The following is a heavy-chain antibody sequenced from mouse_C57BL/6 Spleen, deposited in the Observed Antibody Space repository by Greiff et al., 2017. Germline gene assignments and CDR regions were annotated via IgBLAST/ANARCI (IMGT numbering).Heavy chain of an antibody. Sequence: QVQLQQSGPGLVAPSQSLSITCTVSGFSFTSYGVDWVRQPPGKGLEWLGVIWGGGSTNDHAALMSRLIIRQDNSKSQVFLKMNSLQTVDTAMDYCAKHPYAYPFAYWGQGALVTVSA. J-gene: IGHJ3*01. V-gene: IGHV2-9*01. CDR2: IWGGGST. CDR1: GFSFTSYG. D-gene: IGHD2-2*01. CDR3: AKHPYAYPFAY.